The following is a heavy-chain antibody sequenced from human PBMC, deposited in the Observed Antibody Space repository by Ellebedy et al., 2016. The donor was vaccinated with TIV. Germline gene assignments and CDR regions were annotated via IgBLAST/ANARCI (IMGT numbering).Heavy chain of an antibody. CDR1: GYTFTSYG. CDR3: ARGYYYDSSGYSDSLDY. J-gene: IGHJ4*02. V-gene: IGHV1-18*01. Sequence: AASVKVSCKASGYTFTSYGISWVRQAPGQGLEWMGWISAYNGNTNYAQKLQGRVTMTTDTSTSTAYMELRSLRSDDTAVYYCARGYYYDSSGYSDSLDYWGQGTLVTVSS. D-gene: IGHD3-22*01. CDR2: ISAYNGNT.